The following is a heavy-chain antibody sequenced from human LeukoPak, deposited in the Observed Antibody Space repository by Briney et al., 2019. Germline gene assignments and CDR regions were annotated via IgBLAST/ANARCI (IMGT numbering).Heavy chain of an antibody. CDR2: IHQDGSGY. J-gene: IGHJ6*03. Sequence: GGSLRLSCAASGFTFSCYWMTWVRHAPGNGLEWVANIHQDGSGYDYVYSVKGRFTISRDNAKNSLYLRINSLSAEDTAVYYSAKCHAMFGVVALYYYYYMDVWGKGTTVTVSS. D-gene: IGHD3-3*01. CDR3: AKCHAMFGVVALYYYYYMDV. V-gene: IGHV3-7*01. CDR1: GFTFSCYW.